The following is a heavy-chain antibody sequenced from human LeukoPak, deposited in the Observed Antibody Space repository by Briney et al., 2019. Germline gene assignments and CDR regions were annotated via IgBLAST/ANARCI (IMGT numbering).Heavy chain of an antibody. CDR3: ARKLGYCSGTSCCGRRYFDY. J-gene: IGHJ4*02. Sequence: SETLSPTCAVYGGSFSGYYWSWIRQPPGKGLEWIGEINHSGSTNYNPSLKSRVTISVDTSKNQFSLKLSSVTAADTAVYYCARKLGYCSGTSCCGRRYFDYWGQGTLVTVSS. CDR2: INHSGST. D-gene: IGHD2-2*01. CDR1: GGSFSGYY. V-gene: IGHV4-34*01.